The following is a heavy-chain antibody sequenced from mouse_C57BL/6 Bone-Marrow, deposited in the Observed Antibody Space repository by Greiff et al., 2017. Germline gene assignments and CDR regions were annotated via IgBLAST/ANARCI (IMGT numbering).Heavy chain of an antibody. CDR1: GYTFTDYY. J-gene: IGHJ2*01. CDR3: ARVGADGY. D-gene: IGHD2-3*01. V-gene: IGHV1-26*01. Sequence: VQLQQSGPELVKPGASVKISCKASGYTFTDYYMNWVKQSHGKSLEWIGDINPNNGGTSYNQKFKGKATLTVAKSSSTAHMELRSLTSEDSAVYYCARVGADGYWGKGTTLTV. CDR2: INPNNGGT.